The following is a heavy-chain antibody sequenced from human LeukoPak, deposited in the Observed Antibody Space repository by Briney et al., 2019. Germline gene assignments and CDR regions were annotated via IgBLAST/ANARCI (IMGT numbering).Heavy chain of an antibody. D-gene: IGHD4-17*01. CDR1: GLTVSSNY. CDR3: AREAYGDYVE. J-gene: IGHJ3*01. Sequence: GGSLRRSRAASGLTVSSNYKNWVRQTQGQGLKWVSVIYSGGSTYYADSMKSRFTISRDNSKNTLYLQMNSLRAEDTAVYYCAREAYGDYVEWGQGTMVTVSS. V-gene: IGHV3-66*02. CDR2: IYSGGST.